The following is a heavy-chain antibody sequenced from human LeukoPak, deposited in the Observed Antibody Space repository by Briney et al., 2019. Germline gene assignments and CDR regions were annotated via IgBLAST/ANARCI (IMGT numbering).Heavy chain of an antibody. Sequence: NPSQTLSLTCTVSGGSISSGSYYWSWIREPAGKGLEWIGRIYTSGSTNYNPSLKSRVTISVDTSKNQFSLKLSSVTAADTAVYYCATGGGFLKVWGQGTLVTVSS. CDR3: ATGGGFLKV. CDR2: IYTSGST. V-gene: IGHV4-61*02. CDR1: GGSISSGSYY. D-gene: IGHD3-3*01. J-gene: IGHJ4*02.